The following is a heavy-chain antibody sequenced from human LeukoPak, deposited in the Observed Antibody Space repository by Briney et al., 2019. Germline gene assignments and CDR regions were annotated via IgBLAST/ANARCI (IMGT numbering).Heavy chain of an antibody. CDR2: IIPILGIA. D-gene: IGHD5-18*01. CDR3: AREGGDYSYRYYFDY. CDR1: GGTFSGYA. Sequence: GASVKVSCMASGGTFSGYAISWVRQAPGQGLEWMGRIIPILGIANYAQKFQGRVTITADKSTSTAYMELSSLRSEDTAVYYCAREGGDYSYRYYFDYWGQGTLVTVSS. J-gene: IGHJ4*02. V-gene: IGHV1-69*04.